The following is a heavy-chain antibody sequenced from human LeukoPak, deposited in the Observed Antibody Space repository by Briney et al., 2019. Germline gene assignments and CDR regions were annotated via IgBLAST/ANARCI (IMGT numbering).Heavy chain of an antibody. D-gene: IGHD2-21*02. J-gene: IGHJ3*01. V-gene: IGHV4-28*05. CDR3: ARKTTAGPTKAAFDF. Sequence: TSETLSLTCSVSGYSISTSNYWAWIRQPPGRGLEWIGHIYYSGGIYYNPSLKSRVTMSVDTSRNQFSLKLSSVTAVDTAVYYCARKTTAGPTKAAFDFWGQGTMVAVST. CDR2: IYYSGGI. CDR1: GYSISTSNY.